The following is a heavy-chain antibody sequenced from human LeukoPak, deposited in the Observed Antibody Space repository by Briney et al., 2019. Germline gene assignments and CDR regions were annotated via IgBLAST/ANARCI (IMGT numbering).Heavy chain of an antibody. CDR1: GYTFTSYD. CDR2: MNPNSGNT. V-gene: IGHV1-8*01. Sequence: GASVKVSCKASGYTFTSYDINWVRQATGQGLEWMGWMNPNSGNTGYAQKFQGRVTMTRNTSISTAYMELSSLRSEDTAVYYCARVRFLEWLLSHSYYYYGMDVWGQGTTVTVSS. CDR3: ARVRFLEWLLSHSYYYYGMDV. D-gene: IGHD3-3*01. J-gene: IGHJ6*02.